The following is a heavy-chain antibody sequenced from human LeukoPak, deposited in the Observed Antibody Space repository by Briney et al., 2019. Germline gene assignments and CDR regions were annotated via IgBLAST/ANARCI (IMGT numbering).Heavy chain of an antibody. Sequence: GGSLRLSCAASGFTFTNAWMNWVRQAPGMGLEWVGRIRGKPDGGTTDYAAPVKGRFTISRDDSKNTLYLQMNSLKTEDTAVYYCTAWAPGAILDYWGQGTLVTVSS. CDR3: TAWAPGAILDY. J-gene: IGHJ4*02. CDR1: GFTFTNAW. V-gene: IGHV3-15*01. CDR2: IRGKPDGGTT. D-gene: IGHD2-2*01.